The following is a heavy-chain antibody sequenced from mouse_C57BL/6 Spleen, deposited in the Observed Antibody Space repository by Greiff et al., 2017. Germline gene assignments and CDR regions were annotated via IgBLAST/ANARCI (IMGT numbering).Heavy chain of an antibody. J-gene: IGHJ3*01. CDR3: AKPHYYGSSGFAY. CDR2: IYPGSGST. Sequence: QVQLKQPGAELVKPGASVKMSCKASGYTFTSYWITWVKQRPGQGLEWIGDIYPGSGSTNYNEKFKGKATLTVDTSSSTAYMQLSSLTSEDSAVYYCAKPHYYGSSGFAYWGQGTLVTVSA. CDR1: GYTFTSYW. D-gene: IGHD1-1*01. V-gene: IGHV1-55*01.